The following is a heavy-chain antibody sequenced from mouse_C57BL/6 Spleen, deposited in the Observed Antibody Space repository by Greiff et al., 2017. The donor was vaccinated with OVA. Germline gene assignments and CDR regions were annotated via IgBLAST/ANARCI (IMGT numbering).Heavy chain of an antibody. CDR2: IYPRDGST. J-gene: IGHJ4*01. V-gene: IGHV1-85*01. Sequence: VHLVESGPELVKPGASVKLSCKASGYTFTSYDINWVKQRPGQGLEWIGRIYPRDGSTNYNEKFKGKATLTVDKSSSTAYIELHSLTSEDSAVYSCARSGDYDVGSYAMDYWGQGTSVTVSA. CDR3: ARSGDYDVGSYAMDY. D-gene: IGHD2-4*01. CDR1: GYTFTSYD.